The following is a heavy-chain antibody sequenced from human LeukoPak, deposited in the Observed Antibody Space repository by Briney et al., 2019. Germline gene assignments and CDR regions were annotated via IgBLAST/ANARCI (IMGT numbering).Heavy chain of an antibody. CDR1: GFTFSSFG. D-gene: IGHD6-19*01. CDR3: ARDRIAVAGTHDY. V-gene: IGHV3-48*01. CDR2: ISSSSSTI. J-gene: IGHJ4*02. Sequence: GRSLRLSCAASGFTFSSFGMNWVRQAPGKGLEWVSYISSSSSTIYYADSVKGRFTISRDNAKNSLYLQMNSLRAEDTAVYYCARDRIAVAGTHDYWGQGTLVTVSS.